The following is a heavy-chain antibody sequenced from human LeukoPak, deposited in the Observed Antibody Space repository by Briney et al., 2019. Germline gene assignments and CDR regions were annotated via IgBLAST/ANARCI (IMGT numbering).Heavy chain of an antibody. CDR3: AREDQNYDSSGYYFDY. CDR1: GDSVSSNSAA. Sequence: SQTLSPTCAISGDSVSSNSAAWNWIRQSPSRGLEWLGRTYYRSKWYNDYAVSVKSRITINPDTSKNQFSLQLNSVSPEDTAVYYCAREDQNYDSSGYYFDYWGQGTLVTVSS. D-gene: IGHD3-22*01. CDR2: TYYRSKWYN. V-gene: IGHV6-1*01. J-gene: IGHJ4*02.